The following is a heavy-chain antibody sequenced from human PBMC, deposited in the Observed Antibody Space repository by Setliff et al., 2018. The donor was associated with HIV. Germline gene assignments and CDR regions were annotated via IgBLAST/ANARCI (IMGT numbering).Heavy chain of an antibody. J-gene: IGHJ6*03. CDR3: ARARRDSYDRGRRNHYYMDV. CDR1: GYTFTSYD. CDR2: MNPNSGNT. V-gene: IGHV1-8*02. Sequence: ASVKVSCKASGYTFTSYDIKWARQATGQGLEWMGWMNPNSGNTGYAQKFQGRVTMTRDTSISTAYVELNNLKFEDTAVYYCARARRDSYDRGRRNHYYMDVWGKGTTVTVSS. D-gene: IGHD3-22*01.